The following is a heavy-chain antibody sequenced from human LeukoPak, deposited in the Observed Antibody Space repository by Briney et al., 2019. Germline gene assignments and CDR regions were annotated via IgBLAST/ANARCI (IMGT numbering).Heavy chain of an antibody. CDR2: IIPILGIA. CDR1: GGTFSSYT. CDR3: STRGSYSNTNFDY. V-gene: IGHV1-69*02. J-gene: IGHJ4*02. D-gene: IGHD1-26*01. Sequence: SVKVSCKASGGTFSSYTISWVRQAPGQGLEWMGRIIPILGIASYAQKFQGRVTITADKSTSTAYMELSSLRSEDTAVYYCSTRGSYSNTNFDYWGQGTLVTVSS.